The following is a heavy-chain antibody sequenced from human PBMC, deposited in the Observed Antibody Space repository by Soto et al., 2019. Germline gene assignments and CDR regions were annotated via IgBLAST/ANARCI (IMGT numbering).Heavy chain of an antibody. CDR2: IYYSGST. CDR3: AGAKTYYDFWSGYFAFDY. CDR1: GGSISSSSYY. V-gene: IGHV4-39*01. Sequence: PSETLSLTCTVSGGSISSSSYYWGWIRQPPGKGLEWIGSIYYSGSTYYNPSLKSRVTISVDTSKNQFSLKLSSVTAADTAVYYCAGAKTYYDFWSGYFAFDYWGQGTLVTV. J-gene: IGHJ4*02. D-gene: IGHD3-3*01.